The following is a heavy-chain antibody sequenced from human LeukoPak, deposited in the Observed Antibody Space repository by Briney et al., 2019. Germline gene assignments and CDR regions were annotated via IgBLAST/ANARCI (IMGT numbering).Heavy chain of an antibody. CDR3: AKRGSSSSVYFDY. CDR1: GFTFSSYA. J-gene: IGHJ4*02. D-gene: IGHD6-13*01. CDR2: ISGSGGST. V-gene: IGHV3-23*01. Sequence: GGSLRLSCAASGFTFSSYAMSWVRQAPGKGLEWVSAISGSGGSTYYADSVKGRFTIFRDNSKNTLYLQMNSLRAEDTAVYYCAKRGSSSSVYFDYWGQGTLATVSS.